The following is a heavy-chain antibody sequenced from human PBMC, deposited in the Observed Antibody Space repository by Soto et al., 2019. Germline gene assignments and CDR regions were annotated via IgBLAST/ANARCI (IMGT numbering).Heavy chain of an antibody. CDR2: ISAYNGNT. V-gene: IGHV1-18*01. CDR1: GYSFTTYG. J-gene: IGHJ6*02. CDR3: AREGPAPYYYYGMGV. Sequence: QVQLVQSGGEVKKPGASVKVSCKTSGYSFTTYGISWVRQAPGQGLEWMGWISAYNGNTNYAQKRQGRVTMTTDTSTSTAYMELRSLRSDDTAVYYCAREGPAPYYYYGMGVWGQGSTVTVSS.